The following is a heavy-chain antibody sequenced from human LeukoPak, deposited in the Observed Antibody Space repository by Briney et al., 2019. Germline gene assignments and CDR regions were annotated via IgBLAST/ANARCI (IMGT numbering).Heavy chain of an antibody. V-gene: IGHV3-30-3*01. Sequence: GGSLRLSCAASGFTFSSYAMHWVRQAPGKGLEWVAVISYDGSNKYYADSVKGRFTISRDNSKNTLYLQMNSLRAEDTAVYYCARERGLLGDIVAVPAATDYWGQGTLVTVSS. CDR3: ARERGLLGDIVAVPAATDY. CDR1: GFTFSSYA. D-gene: IGHD2-2*01. J-gene: IGHJ4*02. CDR2: ISYDGSNK.